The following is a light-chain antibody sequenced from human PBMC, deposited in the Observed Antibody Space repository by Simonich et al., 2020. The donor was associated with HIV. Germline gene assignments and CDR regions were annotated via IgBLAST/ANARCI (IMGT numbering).Light chain of an antibody. J-gene: IGKJ3*01. CDR1: QNVASN. V-gene: IGKV3-15*01. Sequence: EIVMTQSPATLSVSPGERATLSCRASQNVASNLAWYKQKTGQAPRLLIYAASSRATGIPARFSGSGFGTEFTLTISSIQSEDFAVYSCQQYNNWPSPFTFGPGTKVDIK. CDR2: AAS. CDR3: QQYNNWPSPFT.